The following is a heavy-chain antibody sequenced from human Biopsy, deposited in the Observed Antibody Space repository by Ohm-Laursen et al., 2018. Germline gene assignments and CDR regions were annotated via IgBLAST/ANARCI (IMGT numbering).Heavy chain of an antibody. CDR1: GGSIISYY. CDR2: ISYSGST. Sequence: SETLSLTCSVSGGSIISYYWTWIRQPPGKGLEWIGYISYSGSTSYNPSLKSRVTISADTSKNQLSLTLISLTAADTAVYFCAKQWSYYESFTQHYRGDFDYWGQGTLVIVSS. V-gene: IGHV4-59*08. CDR3: AKQWSYYESFTQHYRGDFDY. D-gene: IGHD3-16*01. J-gene: IGHJ4*02.